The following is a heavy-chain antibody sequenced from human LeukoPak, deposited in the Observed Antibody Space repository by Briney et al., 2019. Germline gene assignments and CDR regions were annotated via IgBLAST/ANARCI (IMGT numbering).Heavy chain of an antibody. V-gene: IGHV3-11*04. CDR3: ARDRGAVTDVFDY. Sequence: GGSLRLSCVASGFTFSNYYMSWIRQAPGKGLEWVSYIRSSGTTIHYADSVKGRFTISRDNAKNSLYLQTNSLRAEDTAVYYCARDRGAVTDVFDYWGQGTLVTVSS. J-gene: IGHJ4*02. CDR1: GFTFSNYY. D-gene: IGHD6-19*01. CDR2: IRSSGTTI.